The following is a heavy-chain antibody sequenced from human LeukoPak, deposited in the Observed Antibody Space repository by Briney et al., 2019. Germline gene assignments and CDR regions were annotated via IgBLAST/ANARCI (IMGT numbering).Heavy chain of an antibody. J-gene: IGHJ4*02. Sequence: SETLSLTCTLSGGSISSGGYYWSWIRQHPGKGLEWIGYIYYSGSTYYNPSLKSRVTISVDTSKNQFSLKLSSVTAADTAVYYCARVRVGGIITMIANWGQGTLVTVSS. D-gene: IGHD3-22*01. CDR2: IYYSGST. V-gene: IGHV4-31*03. CDR3: ARVRVGGIITMIAN. CDR1: GGSISSGGYY.